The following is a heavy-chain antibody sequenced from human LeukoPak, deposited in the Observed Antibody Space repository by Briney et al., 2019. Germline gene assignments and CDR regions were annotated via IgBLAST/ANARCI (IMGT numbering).Heavy chain of an antibody. CDR1: GFTFSSYG. Sequence: GGSLRLSCAASGFTFSSYGMHWVRQAPGKGLEWVAFIRYDGSNKYYADSVKGRFTISRDNSKNTLYLQMNSLRAEDTAVYYCAGLLGPDGRELSYYYYYMDVWGKGPTVTVSS. V-gene: IGHV3-30*02. D-gene: IGHD1-26*01. J-gene: IGHJ6*03. CDR3: AGLLGPDGRELSYYYYYMDV. CDR2: IRYDGSNK.